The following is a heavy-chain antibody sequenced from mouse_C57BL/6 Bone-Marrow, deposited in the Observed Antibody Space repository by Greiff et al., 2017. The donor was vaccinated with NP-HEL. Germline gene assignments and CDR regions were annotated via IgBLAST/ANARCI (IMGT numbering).Heavy chain of an antibody. CDR3: ASLVDSYYPCFDY. CDR1: GFTFSSYG. J-gene: IGHJ2*01. D-gene: IGHD2-12*01. CDR2: ISSGGSYT. Sequence: EVHLVESGGDLVKPGGSLKLSCAASGFTFSSYGMSWVRQTPDKRLEWVATISSGGSYTYYPDSVKGRFTISRDNAKNTLYLQLSSLKSADTAMYYCASLVDSYYPCFDYWGQGTTLTVSS. V-gene: IGHV5-6*01.